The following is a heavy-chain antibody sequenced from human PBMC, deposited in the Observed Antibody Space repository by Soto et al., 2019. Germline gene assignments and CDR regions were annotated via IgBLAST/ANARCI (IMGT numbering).Heavy chain of an antibody. CDR3: ARTKISQDGYNYIYYYYGMDV. Sequence: GGSLRLSCAASGFTFSSYGMHWVRQAPGKGLEWVAVIWYDGSNKYYADSVKGRFTISRDNSKNTLYLQMNSLRAEDTAVYYCARTKISQDGYNYIYYYYGMDVWGQGTTVTVSS. CDR1: GFTFSSYG. D-gene: IGHD5-12*01. CDR2: IWYDGSNK. V-gene: IGHV3-33*01. J-gene: IGHJ6*02.